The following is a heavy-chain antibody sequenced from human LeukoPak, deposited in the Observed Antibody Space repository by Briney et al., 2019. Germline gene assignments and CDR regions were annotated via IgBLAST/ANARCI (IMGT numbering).Heavy chain of an antibody. CDR1: GITVSSNY. D-gene: IGHD3-22*01. V-gene: IGHV3-23*01. J-gene: IGHJ4*02. CDR2: ISGSGGST. CDR3: AKAAKFYDSSGYYYRQPIDY. Sequence: GGSLRLSCAASGITVSSNYMSWVRQAPGKGLEWVSAISGSGGSTYYADSVKGRFTISRDNSKNTLYLQMNSLRAEDTAVYYCAKAAKFYDSSGYYYRQPIDYWGQGTLVTVSS.